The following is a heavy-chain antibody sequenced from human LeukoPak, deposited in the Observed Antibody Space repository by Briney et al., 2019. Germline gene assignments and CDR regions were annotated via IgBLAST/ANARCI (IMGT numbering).Heavy chain of an antibody. CDR2: INPSGGST. D-gene: IGHD2-2*01. Sequence: GASVKVSCKASGYTFTSYYMHWVRQAPGQGLEWMGIINPSGGSTSYAQKLQGRVTMTRDTSTSTVYMELSSLRSEDTAVYYCASVNCSSTSCTPYYYGMDVWGQGTTVTVSS. V-gene: IGHV1-46*01. CDR1: GYTFTSYY. J-gene: IGHJ6*02. CDR3: ASVNCSSTSCTPYYYGMDV.